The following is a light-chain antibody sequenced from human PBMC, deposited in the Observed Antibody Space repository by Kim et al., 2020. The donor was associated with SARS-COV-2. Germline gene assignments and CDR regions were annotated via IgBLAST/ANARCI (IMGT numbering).Light chain of an antibody. CDR1: QSVSSN. CDR2: GAS. J-gene: IGKJ2*01. Sequence: EIVMTQSPATLSVSPGERATLSCRASQSVSSNLAWYQQKPGQAPRLLIYGASTRATDIPARFSGTGSGTEFTLTISSLQSEDFAVYYCQQYHNWPPATFGQGTKLEI. V-gene: IGKV3-15*01. CDR3: QQYHNWPPAT.